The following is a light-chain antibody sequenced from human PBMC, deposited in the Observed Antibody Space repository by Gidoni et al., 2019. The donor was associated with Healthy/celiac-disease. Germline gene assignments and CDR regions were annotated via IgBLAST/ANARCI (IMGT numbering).Light chain of an antibody. V-gene: IGKV3-20*01. Sequence: DIVFTQSPGTLSLSPGERATLSCRASQSVSSSYLAWYQQKPGQAPRLRIYGASSRATGIPDRFSGSGSGTDFTLTISRLEPEDFAVYYCQQYGSSSLTCGGGTKVEIK. J-gene: IGKJ4*01. CDR3: QQYGSSSLT. CDR1: QSVSSSY. CDR2: GAS.